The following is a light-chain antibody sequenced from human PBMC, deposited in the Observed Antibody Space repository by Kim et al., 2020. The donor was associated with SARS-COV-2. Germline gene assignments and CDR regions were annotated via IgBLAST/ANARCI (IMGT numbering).Light chain of an antibody. V-gene: IGLV1-51*01. CDR1: SSNIGNNY. J-gene: IGLJ3*02. CDR3: GTWDSSLSAGV. Sequence: GQKVTISCSGSSSNIGNNYVSWYQHFPGTAPKLLIYDNNKRPSGIPDRFSGSKSGTSATLDITGLQTGDEADYYCGTWDSSLSAGVFGGGTKLTVL. CDR2: DNN.